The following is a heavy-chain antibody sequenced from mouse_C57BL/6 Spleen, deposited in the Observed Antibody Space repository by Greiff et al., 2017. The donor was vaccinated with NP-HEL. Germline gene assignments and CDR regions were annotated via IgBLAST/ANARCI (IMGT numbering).Heavy chain of an antibody. CDR2: IDPSDSET. Sequence: VQLQQPGAELVRPGSSVKLSCKASGYTFTSYWMHWVKQRPIQGLEWIGNIDPSDSETHYNQKFKDKATLTVDKSSSTAYMQLSSLTSEASAVSFCSRDGNYRFAYWGQGTSLTVSS. V-gene: IGHV1-52*01. D-gene: IGHD2-1*01. J-gene: IGHJ2*02. CDR1: GYTFTSYW. CDR3: SRDGNYRFAY.